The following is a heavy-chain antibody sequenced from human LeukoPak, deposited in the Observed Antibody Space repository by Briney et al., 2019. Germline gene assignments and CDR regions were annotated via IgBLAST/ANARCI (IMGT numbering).Heavy chain of an antibody. CDR3: SRGGGSDSSPQINAFDI. V-gene: IGHV4-39*07. J-gene: IGHJ3*02. CDR1: SGSISIDNYY. D-gene: IGHD3-22*01. Sequence: SETLSLTCTVSSGSISIDNYYWAWLRQPPGKGLEWIGTFYYRATVFNSGSTYYNPSLKSRVTISLDTSKNQFSLRLSSVTAADTAVYYCSRGGGSDSSPQINAFDIWGQGTMLTVSS. CDR2: FYYRATVFNSGST.